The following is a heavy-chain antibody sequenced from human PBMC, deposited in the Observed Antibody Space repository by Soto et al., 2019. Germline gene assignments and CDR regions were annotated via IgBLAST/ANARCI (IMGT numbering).Heavy chain of an antibody. CDR1: GGSISSGGYY. D-gene: IGHD3-3*01. CDR3: ARRRLGIFGVATNFDY. CDR2: IYYSGST. V-gene: IGHV4-31*03. J-gene: IGHJ4*02. Sequence: PSETLSLTCTVSGGSISSGGYYWSWIRQHPGKGLEWIGYIYYSGSTYYNPSLKSRVTISVDTSKNQFSLKLSSVTAADTAVYYCARRRLGIFGVATNFDYWGQGTLVTVSS.